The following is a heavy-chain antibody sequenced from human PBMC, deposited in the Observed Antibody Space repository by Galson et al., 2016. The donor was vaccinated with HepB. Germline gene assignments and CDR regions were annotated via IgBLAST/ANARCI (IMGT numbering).Heavy chain of an antibody. CDR3: AKTQSRGLDH. D-gene: IGHD3-10*01. V-gene: IGHV3-7*01. CDR2: INEDGSMK. J-gene: IGHJ4*02. CDR1: GFTFSSYW. Sequence: SLRLSCAASGFTFSSYWMTWVRQAPGKGLEWVANINEDGSMKQSVGSVKGRPTVSRDNAQNSLHPQMNSLRAADMAVYYCAKTQSRGLDHWGQGILVTVSS.